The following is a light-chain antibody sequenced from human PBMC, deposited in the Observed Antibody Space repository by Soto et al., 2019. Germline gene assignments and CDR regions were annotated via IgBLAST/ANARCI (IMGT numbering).Light chain of an antibody. V-gene: IGLV2-11*01. Sequence: QSALTQPRSVSGSPGQSVTVSCTGTSSDVGGYKYVSWYEQHPGKAPKLIIYDVSKRPSGVPDRFSGSKSRNTASLTISGIQAEDEADYYCCSYAGSYTLVFGGGAKVTVL. J-gene: IGLJ3*02. CDR3: CSYAGSYTLV. CDR1: SSDVGGYKY. CDR2: DVS.